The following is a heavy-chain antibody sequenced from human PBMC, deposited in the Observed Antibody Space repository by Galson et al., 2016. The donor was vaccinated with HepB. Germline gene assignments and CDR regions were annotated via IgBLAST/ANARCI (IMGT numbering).Heavy chain of an antibody. D-gene: IGHD4-23*01. CDR2: IFYSGST. V-gene: IGHV4-31*03. Sequence: TLSLTCTVSGDSISSKNYYWSWIRQHPGKGLEWIGYIFYSGSTSYNPSLKSRITISVDTAKNHFSLNVSSVTAADTAVYYGARGPHYGGYNGLDVWGQGTTVTVSS. J-gene: IGHJ6*02. CDR3: ARGPHYGGYNGLDV. CDR1: GDSISSKNYY.